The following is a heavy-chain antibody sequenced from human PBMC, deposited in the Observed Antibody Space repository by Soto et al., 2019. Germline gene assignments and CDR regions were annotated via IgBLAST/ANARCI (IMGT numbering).Heavy chain of an antibody. CDR2: IYYSGST. Sequence: SETLSLTCTVFGGSISSYYWSWIRQPPGKGLEWIGYIYYSGSTNYNPPLKSRVTISVDTSKNQFSLKLSSVTAADTAVYYCARQSTQYSSSWYLNWFDPWGQGTLVTVSS. V-gene: IGHV4-59*08. CDR3: ARQSTQYSSSWYLNWFDP. CDR1: GGSISSYY. J-gene: IGHJ5*02. D-gene: IGHD6-13*01.